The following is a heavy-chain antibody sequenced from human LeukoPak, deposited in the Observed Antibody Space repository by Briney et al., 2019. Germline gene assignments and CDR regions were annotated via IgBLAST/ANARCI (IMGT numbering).Heavy chain of an antibody. J-gene: IGHJ3*02. CDR2: ISGSGGST. D-gene: IGHD3-22*01. Sequence: PGGSLRLSCAASGFTFSSYGMSWVRQAPGKGLEWVSAISGSGGSTYYADSVKGRFTISRDNPKNTLYLQMNSLRAEDTAVYYCAKGATYYYDSSGYRGRDAFDIWGQGTMVTVSS. V-gene: IGHV3-23*01. CDR1: GFTFSSYG. CDR3: AKGATYYYDSSGYRGRDAFDI.